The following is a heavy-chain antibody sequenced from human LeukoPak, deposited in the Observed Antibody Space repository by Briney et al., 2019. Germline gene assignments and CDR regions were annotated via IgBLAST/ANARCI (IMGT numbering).Heavy chain of an antibody. CDR1: GSSFSNYW. CDR3: ARGDPWDY. Sequence: GASLKISCKISGSSFSNYWIGWVRQLPGKGLEWMGIIHPGDSDIRYSPSFQGQVIISADKSISTAYLQWSSLKASDTAMYYCARGDPWDYWGQGTLVTVSS. CDR2: IHPGDSDI. V-gene: IGHV5-51*01. D-gene: IGHD5-24*01. J-gene: IGHJ4*02.